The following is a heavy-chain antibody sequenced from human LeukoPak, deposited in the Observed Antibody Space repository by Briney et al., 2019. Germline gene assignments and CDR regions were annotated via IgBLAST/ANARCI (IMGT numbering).Heavy chain of an antibody. Sequence: PSETLSLTCTVSGGSISSSSYYWGWIRQPPGKGLEWIGSIYYSGSTYYNPSLKSRVTISVDTSKHQFSLKLSSVTAADTAVYYCASDPIVVVIAPDAFDIWGQGTMVTVSS. CDR2: IYYSGST. D-gene: IGHD2-21*01. V-gene: IGHV4-39*01. CDR3: ASDPIVVVIAPDAFDI. J-gene: IGHJ3*02. CDR1: GGSISSSSYY.